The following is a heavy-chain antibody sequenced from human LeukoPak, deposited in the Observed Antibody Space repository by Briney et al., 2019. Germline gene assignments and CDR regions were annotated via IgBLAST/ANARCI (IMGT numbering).Heavy chain of an antibody. D-gene: IGHD5-18*01. Sequence: SETLSLTCTVSGGSISGYYWNWIRQPPGQGLEWIGYIYYSGSTYYNPSLKSRVTISVDTSKNQFSLKLSSVTAADTAVYYCARGGYSYGSVSYYYYGMDVWGQGTTVTVSS. CDR3: ARGGYSYGSVSYYYYGMDV. CDR1: GGSISGYY. J-gene: IGHJ6*02. CDR2: IYYSGST. V-gene: IGHV4-59*12.